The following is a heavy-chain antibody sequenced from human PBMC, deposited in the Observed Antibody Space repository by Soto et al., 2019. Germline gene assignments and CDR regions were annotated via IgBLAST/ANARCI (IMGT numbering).Heavy chain of an antibody. Sequence: QLQLQESGPGLVKPSETLSLTCTVSGGSISSNSYYWGWIRQPPGKGLERIGNIYYSGNTNYNPSLKSRVTIVVDTSKNQFSLNVSSVTAADTAVYYCARTIVGTTNFDSWGQGTLVTVSS. CDR2: IYYSGNT. V-gene: IGHV4-39*01. CDR3: ARTIVGTTNFDS. J-gene: IGHJ4*02. D-gene: IGHD1-26*01. CDR1: GGSISSNSYY.